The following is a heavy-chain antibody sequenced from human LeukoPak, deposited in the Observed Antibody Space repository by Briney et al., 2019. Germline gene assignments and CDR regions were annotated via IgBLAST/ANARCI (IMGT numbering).Heavy chain of an antibody. CDR2: ISGSGGST. CDR3: GKDDHGCSGWRDSYDY. D-gene: IGHD6-19*01. V-gene: IGHV3-23*01. Sequence: PGGSLRLSCAASGFTFSTYAMSWVRQAPGKGLEWVSAISGSGGSTYYADSVKGRFTISRDNSRNTLSLQMNSLRAEDTAVYYCGKDDHGCSGWRDSYDYWGQGTLVTVSS. J-gene: IGHJ4*02. CDR1: GFTFSTYA.